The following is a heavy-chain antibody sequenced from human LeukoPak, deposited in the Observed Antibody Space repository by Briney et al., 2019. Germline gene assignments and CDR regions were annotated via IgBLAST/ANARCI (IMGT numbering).Heavy chain of an antibody. CDR3: TRHHRDGAFDY. V-gene: IGHV4-39*01. D-gene: IGHD5-24*01. Sequence: SETLSLTCTVSGSSISSDSYYWGWIRQPPGKGLEWIGSMYYGSSTYYSPSLKSRVTISVDTSRDQFSLKLSSVTAADTGIYYCTRHHRDGAFDYWGQGTLVTVSS. J-gene: IGHJ4*02. CDR1: GSSISSDSYY. CDR2: MYYGSST.